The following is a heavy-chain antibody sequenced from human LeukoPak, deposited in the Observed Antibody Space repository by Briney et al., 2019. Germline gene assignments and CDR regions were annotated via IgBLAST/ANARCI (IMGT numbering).Heavy chain of an antibody. CDR3: ARHGAFYYGLGSSGFDY. D-gene: IGHD3-10*01. CDR2: MYHSGST. V-gene: IGHV4-38-2*01. CDR1: GYSISSGYY. Sequence: SETLSLTCAVSGYSISSGYYWGWIRQPPGKGLELLGSMYHSGSTYYNPPLDSRVTISVDTSKNQFSLKLISVTAADTAVYYCARHGAFYYGLGSSGFDYWGQGTLVTVSS. J-gene: IGHJ4*02.